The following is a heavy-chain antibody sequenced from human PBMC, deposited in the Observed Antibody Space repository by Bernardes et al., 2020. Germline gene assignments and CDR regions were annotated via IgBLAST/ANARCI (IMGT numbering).Heavy chain of an antibody. CDR2: IYYSGST. J-gene: IGHJ6*03. CDR3: ARGRADESGYYFGDNFYMDV. Sequence: SDTLSLTCTVSGDSISSSYWSWIRQPPGRGLEWIGYIYYSGSTNYNPSLKSRVTISVYTSKSQFSLKLSSVTAADTAVYFCARGRADESGYYFGDNFYMDVWGKGTTVTVSS. V-gene: IGHV4-59*01. CDR1: GDSISSSY. D-gene: IGHD3-22*01.